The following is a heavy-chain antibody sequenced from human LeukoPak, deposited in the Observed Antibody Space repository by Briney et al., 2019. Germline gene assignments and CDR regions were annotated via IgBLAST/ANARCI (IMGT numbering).Heavy chain of an antibody. D-gene: IGHD1-26*01. CDR3: ARGAEMGATTY. J-gene: IGHJ4*02. V-gene: IGHV4-39*01. CDR1: GGSISSSSYY. Sequence: SETLSLTCTVSGGSISSSSYYWGWIRQPPGKGLEWIGSIYYSGSTYYNPSLKSRVTISVDTSKNQFSLKLSSVTAADTAVYYCARGAEMGATTYWGQGTVVTVSS. CDR2: IYYSGST.